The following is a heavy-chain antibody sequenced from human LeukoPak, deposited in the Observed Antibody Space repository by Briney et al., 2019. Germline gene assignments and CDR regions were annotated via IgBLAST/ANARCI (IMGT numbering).Heavy chain of an antibody. V-gene: IGHV3-23*01. CDR3: ARIGLNRFDY. J-gene: IGHJ4*02. D-gene: IGHD1-14*01. CDR1: RFTYYLFA. Sequence: PGRCLRLSRAASRFTYYLFAMSWVPQAPGKGLEWGSTFSGRGGSTYYADSVKGRLPISRDNSKNTLHLQMNRLRAEDTSEYYCARIGLNRFDYWGRGTLVTVSS. CDR2: FSGRGGST.